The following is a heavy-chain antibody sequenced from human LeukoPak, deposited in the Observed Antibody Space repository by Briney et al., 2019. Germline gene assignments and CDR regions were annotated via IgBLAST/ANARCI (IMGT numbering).Heavy chain of an antibody. V-gene: IGHV3-13*05. Sequence: RAGGSLRLSCAASGFTFSSYDMHWVRQATGKGLEWVSAIGTAGDPYYPGSVKGRFTISRENAKNSLYLQMNSLRAGDTAVYYCARQRTYYDILTGAVSYYMDVWGKGTTVTVSS. D-gene: IGHD3-9*01. CDR1: GFTFSSYD. J-gene: IGHJ6*03. CDR2: IGTAGDP. CDR3: ARQRTYYDILTGAVSYYMDV.